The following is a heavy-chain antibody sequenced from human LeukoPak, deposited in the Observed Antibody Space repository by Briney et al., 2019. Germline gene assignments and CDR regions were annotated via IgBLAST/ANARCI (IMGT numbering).Heavy chain of an antibody. CDR2: INHSGST. CDR3: ARASAAAGTRWFDP. J-gene: IGHJ5*02. V-gene: IGHV4-34*01. CDR1: GGSFSGYY. D-gene: IGHD6-13*01. Sequence: PSETLSLTCAVYGGSFSGYYWSWIRQPPGKGLEWIGEINHSGSTNYNPSLKSRVTISVDTSKNQFSLKLSSVTAADTAVYYCARASAAAGTRWFDPWGQGTLVTASS.